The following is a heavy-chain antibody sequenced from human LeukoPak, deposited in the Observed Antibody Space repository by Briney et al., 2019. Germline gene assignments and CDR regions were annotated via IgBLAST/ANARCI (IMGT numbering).Heavy chain of an antibody. D-gene: IGHD2-15*01. J-gene: IGHJ4*02. CDR3: ARDPPRARYCSGGSCSHSFDY. CDR1: GGSFSGYY. V-gene: IGHV4-34*01. Sequence: SETLSLTCAVYGGSFSGYYWSWIRQPPGKGLEWIGEINHSGSTNYNPSLKSRVTISVDTSKNQFSLTLSSVTAADTAVYYCARDPPRARYCSGGSCSHSFDYWGQGTLVTVSS. CDR2: INHSGST.